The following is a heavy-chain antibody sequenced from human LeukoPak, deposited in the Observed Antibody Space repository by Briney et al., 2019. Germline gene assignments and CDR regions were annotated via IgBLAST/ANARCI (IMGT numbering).Heavy chain of an antibody. Sequence: PGGSLRLSCAASGFTFSSYGMHWVRQAPGKGLEWVAVISYDGSIKYYADSVKGRFTISRDNSKNTLYLQMNSLRAEDTAVYYCAKDDYDSSGYTSYYYYGMDVWGQGTTVTVSS. CDR3: AKDDYDSSGYTSYYYYGMDV. CDR1: GFTFSSYG. V-gene: IGHV3-30*18. D-gene: IGHD3-22*01. J-gene: IGHJ6*02. CDR2: ISYDGSIK.